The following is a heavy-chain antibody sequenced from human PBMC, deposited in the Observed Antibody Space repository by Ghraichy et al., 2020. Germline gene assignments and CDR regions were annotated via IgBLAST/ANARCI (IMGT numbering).Heavy chain of an antibody. D-gene: IGHD3-16*01. CDR3: ASWGGMRTCGGAFDY. Sequence: GGSLRLSCAASGFTVSSNYMSWVRQAPGKGLEWVSVIYSGGSTYYADSVKGRFTISRDNSKNTLNLQMNSLRAEDTAVYYCASWGGMRTCGGAFDYWGQGTLVTVSS. CDR2: IYSGGST. CDR1: GFTVSSNY. V-gene: IGHV3-53*01. J-gene: IGHJ4*02.